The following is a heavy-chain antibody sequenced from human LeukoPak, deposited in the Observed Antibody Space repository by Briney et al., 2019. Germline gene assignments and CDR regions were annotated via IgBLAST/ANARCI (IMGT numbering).Heavy chain of an antibody. CDR1: GYTFTGYY. D-gene: IGHD2-2*02. V-gene: IGHV1-2*02. CDR2: INPNSGGT. Sequence: ASVKVSCKASGYTFTGYYMHWVRQAPGQGLEWMGWINPNSGGTNYAQKFQGRVTMTRDTSISTAYMELSRLRSDDTAVYYCARARRYCSSTSCDTLDWFDPWGQGTLVTVSS. J-gene: IGHJ5*02. CDR3: ARARRYCSSTSCDTLDWFDP.